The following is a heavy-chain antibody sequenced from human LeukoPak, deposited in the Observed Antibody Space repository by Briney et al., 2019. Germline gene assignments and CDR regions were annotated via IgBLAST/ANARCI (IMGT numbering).Heavy chain of an antibody. Sequence: SETLSLTCTVSGGSISSSSYYWGWIRQPPGKGLEWIGSIYYSGSTYYNPSLKSRVTISVDTSKNQFSLNLTSVTAADTAVYYCARHSDILTGYPFDYWGQGTLVTVSS. CDR2: IYYSGST. CDR1: GGSISSSSYY. J-gene: IGHJ4*02. CDR3: ARHSDILTGYPFDY. V-gene: IGHV4-39*01. D-gene: IGHD3-9*01.